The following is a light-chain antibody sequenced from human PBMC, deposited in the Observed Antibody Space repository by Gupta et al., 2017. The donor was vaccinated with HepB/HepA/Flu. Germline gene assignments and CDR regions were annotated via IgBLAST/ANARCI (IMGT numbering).Light chain of an antibody. CDR2: AAS. Sequence: DIQMTQSPSSLSASVGDRVNVTCRASQTIIIYLNWYQQKPGKAPKLLIYAASSLQSGVSSRFSGSGSGTDFTLTISRRQPEDFATYYCQQRDNAPWTFGQGTKVEI. V-gene: IGKV1-39*01. J-gene: IGKJ1*01. CDR1: QTIIIY. CDR3: QQRDNAPWT.